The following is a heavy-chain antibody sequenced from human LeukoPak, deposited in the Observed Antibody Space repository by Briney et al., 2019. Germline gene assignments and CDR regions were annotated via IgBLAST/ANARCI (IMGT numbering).Heavy chain of an antibody. J-gene: IGHJ4*02. Sequence: KPSQTLSLTCTVSGGSISSGSYYWGWIRQPAEKGLEWIGRIYTSGSTNYNPSLKSRVTVSVDTSKNQFSLKVTSLTAADTAVYYCARGLTYCTGGTCSCYFDYWGQGTLVTVSS. CDR2: IYTSGST. CDR1: GGSISSGSYY. D-gene: IGHD2-15*01. V-gene: IGHV4-61*02. CDR3: ARGLTYCTGGTCSCYFDY.